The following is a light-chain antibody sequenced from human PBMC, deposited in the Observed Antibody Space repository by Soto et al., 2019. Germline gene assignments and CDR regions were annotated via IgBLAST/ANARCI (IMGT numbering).Light chain of an antibody. Sequence: QSALTQPASVSGSPGQSITISCTGTSSDVGGYNHVSWYQQHPGKAPKLMIYEVSDRPSGVSNRFSGSTSGNTASLTISGLQAEDEADYYCSSYASSTTLVFGGGTKLTVL. CDR3: SSYASSTTLV. CDR2: EVS. J-gene: IGLJ2*01. CDR1: SSDVGGYNH. V-gene: IGLV2-14*01.